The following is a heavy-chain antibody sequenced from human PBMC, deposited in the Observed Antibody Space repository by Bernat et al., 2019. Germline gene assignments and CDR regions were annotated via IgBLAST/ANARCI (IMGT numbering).Heavy chain of an antibody. D-gene: IGHD2-15*01. J-gene: IGHJ3*02. V-gene: IGHV3-30*18. CDR2: ISYDGSNK. CDR1: GFTFSSYG. Sequence: QVQLVESGGGVVQPGGSLRLSCAASGFTFSSYGMHWVRQAPGKGLEWVAVISYDGSNKYYADSVKGRFTISRDNSKNTLYLQMNSLRAEDTAVYYCAKDLGSGGSSHDAFDIWGQGTMVTVSS. CDR3: AKDLGSGGSSHDAFDI.